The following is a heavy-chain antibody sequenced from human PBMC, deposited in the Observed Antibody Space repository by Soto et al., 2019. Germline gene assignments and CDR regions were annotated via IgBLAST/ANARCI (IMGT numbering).Heavy chain of an antibody. D-gene: IGHD5-12*01. CDR2: IYYSGST. Sequence: QVQLQESGPGLVKPSQTLSLTCTVSGGSISSGDYYWSWIRQPPGKGLEWIGHIYYSGSTYYNPSLKSRVTISVDTSKNQFSLKLSSVTAADTAVYYCARADIVATIGFDYWGQGTLVTVSS. V-gene: IGHV4-30-4*01. CDR3: ARADIVATIGFDY. J-gene: IGHJ4*02. CDR1: GGSISSGDYY.